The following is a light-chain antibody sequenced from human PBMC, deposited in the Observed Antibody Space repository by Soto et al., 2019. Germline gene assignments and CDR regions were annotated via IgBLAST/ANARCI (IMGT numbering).Light chain of an antibody. CDR3: CSLRRSTTVV. CDR2: DVT. V-gene: IGLV2-14*03. Sequence: QSALTQPASVSGSPGQSRTISCTGTSSEVGGYNYVSGYQQHPGKAPKLIIYDVTNRPSGVSNRFSGAKSGNTASLTIYGLQAEDEADYYCCSLRRSTTVVFGGGTKVTVL. CDR1: SSEVGGYNY. J-gene: IGLJ2*01.